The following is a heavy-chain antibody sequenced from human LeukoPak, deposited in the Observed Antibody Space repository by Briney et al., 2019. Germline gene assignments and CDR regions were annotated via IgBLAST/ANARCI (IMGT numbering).Heavy chain of an antibody. J-gene: IGHJ3*02. CDR1: XXXXXSYX. D-gene: IGHD3-16*01. CDR3: ARDSLGFRAFDI. V-gene: IGHV4-4*07. Sequence: PSETLXXTXXXSXXXXXSYXWSWIRQPAGKGLEWIGRIYTSGSTNYNPSLKSRVTMSVDTSKDQISLNLSSVTAADTAVYYCARDSLGFRAFDIWGQGTMITVSS. CDR2: IYTSGST.